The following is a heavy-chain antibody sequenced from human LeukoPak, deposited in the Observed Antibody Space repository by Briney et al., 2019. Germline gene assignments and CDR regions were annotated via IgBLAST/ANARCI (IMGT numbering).Heavy chain of an antibody. D-gene: IGHD4-17*01. CDR3: ARTSGERDNWCVP. V-gene: IGHV3-48*03. CDR2: ISSGGNTI. CDR1: GFTFSSYE. Sequence: PGGSLSLSCAASGFTFSSYEMNWVRQAPGKGLEWVSYISSGGNTIYYAASVKGRFTISRDNAKNSLYLQMNSLRAEDTGVYYCARTSGERDNWCVPWGQGTPVTVSS. J-gene: IGHJ5*02.